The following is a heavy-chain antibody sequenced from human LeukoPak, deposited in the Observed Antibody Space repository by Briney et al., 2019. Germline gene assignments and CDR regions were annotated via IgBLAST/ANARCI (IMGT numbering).Heavy chain of an antibody. Sequence: PGGSLRLSCAASGFTFSSYAMSWVRQAPGKGLEWVANIKQDGSEKYYVDSVKGRFTISRDNAKNSLYLQMNSLRAEDTAVYYCARGEVAGPYNWFDPWGQGTLVTVSS. CDR2: IKQDGSEK. CDR3: ARGEVAGPYNWFDP. J-gene: IGHJ5*02. CDR1: GFTFSSYA. V-gene: IGHV3-7*01. D-gene: IGHD2-15*01.